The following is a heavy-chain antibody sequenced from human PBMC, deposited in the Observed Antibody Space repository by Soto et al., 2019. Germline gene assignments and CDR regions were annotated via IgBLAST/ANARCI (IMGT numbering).Heavy chain of an antibody. CDR2: INHSGST. CDR1: GVSFSGYY. V-gene: IGHV4-34*01. CDR3: ARDKITSLFDY. Sequence: SDTLSLSCDVYGVSFSGYYWTWIRKPPGTGLEWIGEINHSGSTNYNPSLKSRVTISVDTSKNQFSLKLTPVTAADTAVYYCARDKITSLFDYWGQGTLVTVS. J-gene: IGHJ4*02. D-gene: IGHD3-10*01.